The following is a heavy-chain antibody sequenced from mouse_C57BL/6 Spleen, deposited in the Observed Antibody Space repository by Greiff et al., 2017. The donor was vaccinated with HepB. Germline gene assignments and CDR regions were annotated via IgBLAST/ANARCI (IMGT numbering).Heavy chain of an antibody. J-gene: IGHJ4*01. CDR1: GYTFTSYW. Sequence: QVQLQQPGAELVKPGASVKLSCKASGYTFTSYWMHWVKQRPGQGLEWIGMIHPNSGSTNYNEKFKSKATLTVDKSSSTAYMQLSSLTSEDSAVYYGARGDRSGYGAMDYWGQGTSVTVSS. D-gene: IGHD3-2*02. CDR2: IHPNSGST. V-gene: IGHV1-64*01. CDR3: ARGDRSGYGAMDY.